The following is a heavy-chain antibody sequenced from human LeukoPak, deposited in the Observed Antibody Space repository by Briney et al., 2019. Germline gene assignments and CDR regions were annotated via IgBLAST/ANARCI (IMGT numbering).Heavy chain of an antibody. D-gene: IGHD3-16*02. CDR2: IKYSGST. J-gene: IGHJ4*02. Sequence: SETLSLTCTVSGGSISSGGYYWSWIRQHPGKGLEWIGYIKYSGSTYYNPSLKSRLTISVDTFKNQFSLKLSSVTAADTAVYYCARASRLGELSLGYWGQGTLVTVPS. V-gene: IGHV4-31*03. CDR1: GGSISSGGYY. CDR3: ARASRLGELSLGY.